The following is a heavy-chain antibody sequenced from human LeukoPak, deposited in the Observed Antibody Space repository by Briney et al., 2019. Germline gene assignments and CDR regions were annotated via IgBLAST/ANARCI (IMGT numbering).Heavy chain of an antibody. V-gene: IGHV1-69*01. CDR2: IIPIFGTA. CDR1: GGTFSSYA. D-gene: IGHD3-10*01. Sequence: SVKVSCKASGGTFSSYAISWVRQAPGQGLEWMGGIIPIFGTANYAQKFQGRVTITADESTSTAYMELSSLRSEDTAVYYCARQPYGSGSYLYNFDYWGQGTLVTVSS. CDR3: ARQPYGSGSYLYNFDY. J-gene: IGHJ4*02.